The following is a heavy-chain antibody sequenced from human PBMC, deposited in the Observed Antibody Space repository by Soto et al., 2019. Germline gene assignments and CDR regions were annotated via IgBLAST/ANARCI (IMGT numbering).Heavy chain of an antibody. V-gene: IGHV3-73*02. Sequence: EVQLVESGGGSVQPGGSLRLSCAASGFTFSGSTIHWVRQTSGKGLEWVGRIPSKINTYATAYAASVKGRFTISRDDSKNTAYLQMTSLKIEDTAMYDCARQHLDVPVASAIDYWGQGTLVTVSS. D-gene: IGHD2-2*01. CDR3: ARQHLDVPVASAIDY. J-gene: IGHJ4*02. CDR1: GFTFSGST. CDR2: IPSKINTYAT.